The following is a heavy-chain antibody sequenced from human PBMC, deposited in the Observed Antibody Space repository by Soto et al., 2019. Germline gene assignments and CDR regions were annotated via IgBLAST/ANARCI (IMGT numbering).Heavy chain of an antibody. J-gene: IGHJ4*02. CDR2: ISGSGGST. CDR3: AKEVVVVPAARYFDY. Sequence: EVQLLESGGDLIQPGGSLRLSCVASGLTFGSRAMSWVRQSPGEGLEWVSAISGSGGSTYYADSVKGRFTISRDNSKNTLYLQMNSLRAEDTAVYYCAKEVVVVPAARYFDYWGQGTLVTVSS. V-gene: IGHV3-23*01. D-gene: IGHD2-2*01. CDR1: GLTFGSRA.